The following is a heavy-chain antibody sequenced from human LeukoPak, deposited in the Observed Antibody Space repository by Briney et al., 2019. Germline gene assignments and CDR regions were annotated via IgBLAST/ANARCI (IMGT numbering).Heavy chain of an antibody. CDR3: ATTLLRNYGMDV. J-gene: IGHJ6*02. Sequence: ASVKVSCKVSGYTLTELSMHWVRQAPGKGLEWMGGFDPEDGETIYAQKFQGRVTMTEDTSTGTAYMELSSLRSEDTAVYYCATTLLRNYGMDVWGQGTTVTVS. CDR2: FDPEDGET. V-gene: IGHV1-24*01. CDR1: GYTLTELS.